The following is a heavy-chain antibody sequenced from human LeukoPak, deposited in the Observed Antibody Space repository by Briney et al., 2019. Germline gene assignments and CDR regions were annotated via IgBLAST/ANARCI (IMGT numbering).Heavy chain of an antibody. D-gene: IGHD6-13*01. CDR1: GYTFTGYY. V-gene: IGHV1-2*02. Sequence: ASVNVSCKASGYTFTGYYMHWVRQAPGQGLERMGWINPNSGGTNYAQKFQGRVTMTRDTSISTAYMELSRLRSDDTAVYYCARPPDGSSSWYIFDYWGQGTLVTVSS. J-gene: IGHJ4*02. CDR3: ARPPDGSSSWYIFDY. CDR2: INPNSGGT.